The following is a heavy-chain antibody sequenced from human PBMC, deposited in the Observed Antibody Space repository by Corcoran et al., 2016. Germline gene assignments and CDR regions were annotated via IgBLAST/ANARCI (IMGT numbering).Heavy chain of an antibody. CDR2: ISAYNGNT. CDR1: GYTFPSYG. V-gene: IGHV1-18*01. J-gene: IGHJ6*02. CDR3: ASRTSSENYYYGMDV. Sequence: QVQLVKSGAEVKKPGASVKVSCKASGYTFPSYGISWVRKAPGQGLEWMGWISAYNGNTNYAQKLQGRVTMTTDTSTSTVYMELRSLRSDDTAVYYCASRTSSENYYYGMDVWGQRTTVTVSS.